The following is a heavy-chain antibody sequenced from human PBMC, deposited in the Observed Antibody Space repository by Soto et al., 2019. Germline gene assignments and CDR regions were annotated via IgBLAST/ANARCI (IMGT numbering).Heavy chain of an antibody. CDR1: GYTFINHN. CDR2: ISPSTGKT. D-gene: IGHD2-8*01. V-gene: IGHV1-18*01. J-gene: IGHJ3*01. Sequence: QVQLVQSGADVKKPGASVKLSCKASGYTFINHNINWVLQAPGQGPEWLGRISPSTGKTDYPQKFQGRVSMTTDTYTSTAYMELRSLTSDDKAVDSCARDQTKWLNAAYEFCGQGKMVNVSS. CDR3: ARDQTKWLNAAYEF.